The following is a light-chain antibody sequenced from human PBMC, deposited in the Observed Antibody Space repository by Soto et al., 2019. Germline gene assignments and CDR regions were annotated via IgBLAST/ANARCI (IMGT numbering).Light chain of an antibody. CDR3: QQYYSFSGT. CDR1: QSVSGW. V-gene: IGKV1-5*01. J-gene: IGKJ1*01. CDR2: DAS. Sequence: DIQMTQTPSTLSASVGDRVTITCRASQSVSGWLAWYQQKPGKAPNLLIYDASALKRGVPSRFSGSGSGTEFILTIYSLQPDDFATYYCQQYYSFSGTFGQGTKVEVK.